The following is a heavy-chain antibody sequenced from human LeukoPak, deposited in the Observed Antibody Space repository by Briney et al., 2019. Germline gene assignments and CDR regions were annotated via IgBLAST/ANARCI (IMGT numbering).Heavy chain of an antibody. V-gene: IGHV4-38-2*02. Sequence: SETLSLTCTVSGYSISSGYYWGWIRQPPGKGLEWIGSIYHSGSTYYNPSLKSRVTISVDTSKNQFSLKLSSVTAADTAVYYCARQSLPDGYSYGPPDYWGQGTLVTVSS. CDR1: GYSISSGYY. D-gene: IGHD5-18*01. J-gene: IGHJ4*02. CDR3: ARQSLPDGYSYGPPDY. CDR2: IYHSGST.